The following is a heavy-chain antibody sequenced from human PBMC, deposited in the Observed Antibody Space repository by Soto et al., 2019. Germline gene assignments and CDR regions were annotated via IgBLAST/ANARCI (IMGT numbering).Heavy chain of an antibody. Sequence: QLQLQESGPGLVKPSETLSLTCTVSGGSISSSSYYWGWIRQPPGKGLEWIGSIYYSGSTYYNPSLKSRVTRSVDTSKNPFSLKLSSVNAADTAVYYCASHTRYSRSWYFLSDYFDYWGQGTLVTVSS. V-gene: IGHV4-39*01. J-gene: IGHJ4*02. CDR1: GGSISSSSYY. D-gene: IGHD6-13*01. CDR2: IYYSGST. CDR3: ASHTRYSRSWYFLSDYFDY.